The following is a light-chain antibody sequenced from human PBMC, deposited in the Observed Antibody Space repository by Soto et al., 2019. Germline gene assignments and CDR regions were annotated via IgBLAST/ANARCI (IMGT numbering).Light chain of an antibody. V-gene: IGLV2-14*01. CDR1: SSDVGGYNY. J-gene: IGLJ1*01. CDR3: SSYTSSSTPYV. Sequence: QSALTQPASVSGSPGQSITISCTGTSSDVGGYNYVSWYQQHPDKAPKLMIYEVSNRPSGVSNRFSGSKSGNTASLTISGLQAEYEADYYCSSYTSSSTPYVFGTGTKLTVL. CDR2: EVS.